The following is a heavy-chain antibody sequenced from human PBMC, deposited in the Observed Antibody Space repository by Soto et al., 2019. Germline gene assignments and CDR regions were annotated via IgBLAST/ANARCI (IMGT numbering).Heavy chain of an antibody. D-gene: IGHD3-10*01. Sequence: SATLSLTCTVSGGSISSNIYYWGWIRQPPGKGLEWIGYIYYSGSTNYNPSLKSRVTISVDTSKNQFSLKLSSVTASDTAVYYCAGGPTWYYYAAGGQGTLVTVSS. CDR2: IYYSGST. CDR1: GGSISSNIYY. J-gene: IGHJ4*02. CDR3: AGGPTWYYYAA. V-gene: IGHV4-61*05.